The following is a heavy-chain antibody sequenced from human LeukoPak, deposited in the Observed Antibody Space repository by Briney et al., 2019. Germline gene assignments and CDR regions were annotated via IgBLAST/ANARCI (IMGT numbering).Heavy chain of an antibody. D-gene: IGHD3-22*01. V-gene: IGHV3-23*01. Sequence: GGSLRLSCAASGFTFSSYAMSWVRQAPGKGLEWVSAISGSGGSTYYADSVKGRFTISRDNSKNTLYLQMNSLRAEDTAVYYCAKDRGMDDSSGYYYGYYFDYWGQGTLVTVSS. CDR2: ISGSGGST. CDR3: AKDRGMDDSSGYYYGYYFDY. CDR1: GFTFSSYA. J-gene: IGHJ4*02.